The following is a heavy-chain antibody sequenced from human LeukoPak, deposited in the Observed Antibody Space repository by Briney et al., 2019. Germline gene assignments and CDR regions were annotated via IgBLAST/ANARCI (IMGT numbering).Heavy chain of an antibody. CDR1: GFTFDDYA. J-gene: IGHJ2*01. D-gene: IGHD6-6*01. CDR3: AKWYSSSSSSAAGTATNHHWYFDL. V-gene: IGHV3-9*01. Sequence: GGSLRLSCAASGFTFDDYAMHWVRQAPGKGLEWVSGISWNSGSIGYADSVKGRFTISRDNAKNSLYLQTNSLRAEDTALYYCAKWYSSSSSSAAGTATNHHWYFDLWGRGTLVTVSS. CDR2: ISWNSGSI.